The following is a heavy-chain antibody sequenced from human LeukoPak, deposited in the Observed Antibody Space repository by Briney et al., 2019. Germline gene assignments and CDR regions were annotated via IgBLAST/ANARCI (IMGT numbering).Heavy chain of an antibody. Sequence: GGSLRLSCAASGFTFDDYGMSWVRQAPGKGLEWVSGINWNGGSTGYADSVKGRFTISRDNAKNPLYLQMNSLRAEDTALYYCARAIYYDSSGYQHGVYFDYWGQGTLVTVSS. V-gene: IGHV3-20*04. D-gene: IGHD3-22*01. J-gene: IGHJ4*02. CDR2: INWNGGST. CDR3: ARAIYYDSSGYQHGVYFDY. CDR1: GFTFDDYG.